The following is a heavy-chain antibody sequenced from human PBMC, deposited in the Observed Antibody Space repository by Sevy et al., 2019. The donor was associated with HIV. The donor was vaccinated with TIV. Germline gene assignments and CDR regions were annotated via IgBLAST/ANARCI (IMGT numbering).Heavy chain of an antibody. CDR3: AKDRRRGYSFGLDS. Sequence: GGSLRLSCVGSGFPFGSHSMHWVRQAPGKGLEWVAVISYDGDNKYYADSVKGRFTISADNSKNTLFLQMNSLRGDDTAVYYCAKDRRRGYSFGLDSWGQGTLVTVSS. CDR1: GFPFGSHS. CDR2: ISYDGDNK. D-gene: IGHD5-18*01. J-gene: IGHJ5*01. V-gene: IGHV3-30*18.